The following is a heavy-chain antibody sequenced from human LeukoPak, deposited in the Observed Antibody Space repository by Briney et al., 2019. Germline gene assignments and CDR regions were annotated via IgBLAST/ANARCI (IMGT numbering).Heavy chain of an antibody. D-gene: IGHD2-21*01. Sequence: GGSLRLSCAASGFTFSTYSMNWVRQAPGKGLEWVSYISSSSSTIYYADSVKGRFTISRDNAKNTVYVNMHSLRDEDTAVYYCARGGRFAYFLDYWGQGTLVTVSS. J-gene: IGHJ4*02. CDR1: GFTFSTYS. V-gene: IGHV3-48*02. CDR3: ARGGRFAYFLDY. CDR2: ISSSSSTI.